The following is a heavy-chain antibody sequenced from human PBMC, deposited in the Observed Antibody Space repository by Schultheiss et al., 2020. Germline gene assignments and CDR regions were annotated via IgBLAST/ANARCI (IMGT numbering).Heavy chain of an antibody. Sequence: GGSLRLSCAASGFTFSSYGMHWVRQAPGKGLEWVSIIYSGGNTYYADSVKGRFTISRDNSKNTLYLQMNSLRAEDTAVYYCASAVAAPYYYYYGMDVWGQGTTVTVSS. CDR1: GFTFSSYG. V-gene: IGHV3-23*03. CDR2: IYSGGNT. J-gene: IGHJ6*02. D-gene: IGHD6-19*01. CDR3: ASAVAAPYYYYYGMDV.